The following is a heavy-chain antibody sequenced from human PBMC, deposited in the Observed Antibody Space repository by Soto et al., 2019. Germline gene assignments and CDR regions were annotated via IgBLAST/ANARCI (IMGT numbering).Heavy chain of an antibody. J-gene: IGHJ4*02. CDR3: ARRLGRDGPTDQLDY. CDR1: GGSISSSSYY. V-gene: IGHV4-39*01. CDR2: IYYSGST. D-gene: IGHD1-1*01. Sequence: QLQLQESGPGLVKPSETLSLTCTVSGGSISSSSYYWGWIRQPPGKVLECIGSIYYSGSTYYNPSLKSRVTISVDTSQNQFSLKLSSVTAADTAVYYCARRLGRDGPTDQLDYWGQGTLVTVSS.